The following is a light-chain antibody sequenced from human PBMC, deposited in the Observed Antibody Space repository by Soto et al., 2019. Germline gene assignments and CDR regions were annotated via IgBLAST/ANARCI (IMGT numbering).Light chain of an antibody. CDR3: AAWDDSLSGFAV. CDR1: SSNIGSNY. J-gene: IGLJ7*01. V-gene: IGLV1-47*01. Sequence: QAVVTQPPSASGTPGQRVTISCSGSSSNIGSNYVYWYQQLPGTAPKLLIYRNNQRPSGVPGRFSGSKSGTSASLAISGLRSEDEADYYCAAWDDSLSGFAVFGGGTQRTVL. CDR2: RNN.